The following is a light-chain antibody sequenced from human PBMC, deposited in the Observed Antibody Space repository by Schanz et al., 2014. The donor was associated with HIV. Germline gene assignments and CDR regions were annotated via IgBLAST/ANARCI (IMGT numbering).Light chain of an antibody. Sequence: QSALTQPASVSGSPGQSITISCTGTSSDVGAYKYVSWYQQHPGKAPKLMISDVSNRPSGVSRRFSGSKSGNTASLTISGLQAEDEGDYYCCSYEGTYMSVVFGGGTKLTVL. CDR1: SSDVGAYKY. J-gene: IGLJ2*01. CDR2: DVS. CDR3: CSYEGTYMSVV. V-gene: IGLV2-14*01.